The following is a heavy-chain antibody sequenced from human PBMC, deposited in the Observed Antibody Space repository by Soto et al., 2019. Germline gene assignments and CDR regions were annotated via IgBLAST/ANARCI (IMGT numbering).Heavy chain of an antibody. CDR1: GFTFDDYA. J-gene: IGHJ4*02. Sequence: EVQLVESGGGLVQPGRSLRLSCAASGFTFDDYAMHWVRQAPGKGVEWVSGISWNSGSIGYAESVKGRFNISRDNAKNSLYLQMNSRRAEDTALYYCTKVTVRYCSGGSCYKGNYFDYWGQGTLVTVSS. CDR3: TKVTVRYCSGGSCYKGNYFDY. V-gene: IGHV3-9*01. D-gene: IGHD2-15*01. CDR2: ISWNSGSI.